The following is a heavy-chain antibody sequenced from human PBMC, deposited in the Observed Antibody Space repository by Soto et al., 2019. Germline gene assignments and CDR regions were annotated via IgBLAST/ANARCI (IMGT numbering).Heavy chain of an antibody. Sequence: SETLSLTCTVSGGSITSGGSFWSWIRQHPGKGPEWIAFIGYSGATSYNPSLASRVTISADTYKSQFSLNLRSVTAADTAVYYCARGGASSKWFAPWGQGTLVTSPQ. J-gene: IGHJ5*02. CDR3: ARGGASSKWFAP. V-gene: IGHV4-31*03. CDR2: IGYSGAT. D-gene: IGHD2-15*01. CDR1: GGSITSGGSF.